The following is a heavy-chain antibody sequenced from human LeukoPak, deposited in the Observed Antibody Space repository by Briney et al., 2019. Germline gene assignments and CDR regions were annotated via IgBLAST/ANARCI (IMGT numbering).Heavy chain of an antibody. CDR3: ARDRVYLGREDAYSI. CDR2: IYSIGST. Sequence: PGGSLRLSCAASGFTVSSNDMSWVRQAPGKGLEWVSVIYSIGSTFYADSVKGRFTISRDNSKNTLYLHMNSLRTEDTAVYYCARDRVYLGREDAYSIWGQGTMVTVSS. J-gene: IGHJ3*02. D-gene: IGHD3-16*01. CDR1: GFTVSSND. V-gene: IGHV3-53*01.